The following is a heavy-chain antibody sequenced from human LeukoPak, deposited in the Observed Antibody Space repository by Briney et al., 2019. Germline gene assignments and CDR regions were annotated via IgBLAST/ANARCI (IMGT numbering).Heavy chain of an antibody. CDR2: MNPNSGNT. D-gene: IGHD2-15*01. V-gene: IGHV1-8*01. CDR1: GYTFTSYD. J-gene: IGHJ6*02. CDR3: ARPLHFNIVVVVAATRDYYGMDV. Sequence: ASVKVSCKASGYTFTSYDINWVRQATGQGLEWMGWMNPNSGNTGYAQKFQGRVTMTRNTSISTAYMELSSLRSEDTAVYYCARPLHFNIVVVVAATRDYYGMDVWGQGTTVTVSS.